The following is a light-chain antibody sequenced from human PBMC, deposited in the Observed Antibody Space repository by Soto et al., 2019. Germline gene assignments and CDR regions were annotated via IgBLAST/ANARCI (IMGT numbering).Light chain of an antibody. CDR2: EVS. Sequence: QSALTQPASVSESPGQSITISCTATSSDVGGYNYVSWYQQHPGKAPKLMIYEVSNRPSGVSNRFSGSKSGNTASLTISGLQAEDEADYYCSSYTSSSTLPYVFGTGTKLTVL. CDR3: SSYTSSSTLPYV. CDR1: SSDVGGYNY. J-gene: IGLJ1*01. V-gene: IGLV2-14*01.